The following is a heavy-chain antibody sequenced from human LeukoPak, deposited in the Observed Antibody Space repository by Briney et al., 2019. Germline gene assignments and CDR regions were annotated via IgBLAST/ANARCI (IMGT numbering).Heavy chain of an antibody. Sequence: GRSLRLSCAASGFTFRNYGMHWVRQAPGKGLEWVAVIWYDGSNKYYADSVKGRFTISRDNSKNTLYPQMNSLRAEDTAVYYCAREPTLGVGSYFDYWGQGTLVTVSS. D-gene: IGHD3-16*01. CDR3: AREPTLGVGSYFDY. CDR2: IWYDGSNK. J-gene: IGHJ4*02. CDR1: GFTFRNYG. V-gene: IGHV3-33*01.